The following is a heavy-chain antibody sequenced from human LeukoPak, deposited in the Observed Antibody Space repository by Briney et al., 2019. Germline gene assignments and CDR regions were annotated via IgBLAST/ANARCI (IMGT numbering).Heavy chain of an antibody. CDR2: IRKKTDGATT. J-gene: IGHJ4*02. V-gene: IGHV3-15*01. D-gene: IGHD6-13*01. CDR1: GFTFSNAW. CDR3: TTEPGGIGLFDGY. Sequence: PAGSLRLSCAASGFTFSNAWMSWVRQAPGKGLEWVGRIRKKTDGATTDYAAPVNGRFTISRDDSQSTLYLQMNSLKTEDTAVYYCTTEPGGIGLFDGYWGQGTLVTVSS.